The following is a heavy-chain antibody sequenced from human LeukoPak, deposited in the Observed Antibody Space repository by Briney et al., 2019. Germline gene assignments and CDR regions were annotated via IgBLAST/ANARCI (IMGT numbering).Heavy chain of an antibody. CDR3: ANYCTGGICSEY. J-gene: IGHJ4*02. D-gene: IGHD2-15*01. CDR2: ISFDGSNH. Sequence: PGRSLRLSCAASVFTFSSYAMHWVRHAPGKGLDWVGLISFDGSNHYYGDSVKGRFTISRENSKSQVYLQMNSLRAEGEAVYYRANYCTGGICSEYWGQGPLVSVSS. V-gene: IGHV3-30-3*01. CDR1: VFTFSSYA.